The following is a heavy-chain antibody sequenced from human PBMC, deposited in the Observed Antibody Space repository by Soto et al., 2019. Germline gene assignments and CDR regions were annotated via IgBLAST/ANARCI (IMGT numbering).Heavy chain of an antibody. CDR1: GRTFLISA. CDR2: IIPILGTI. CDR3: ARGKEWEQPSNHYYFDY. J-gene: IGHJ4*02. Sequence: QVQLVQSGAEVKTPGSSVRVSCKTAGRTFLISAIAWVRQAPGHGREWMGGIIPILGTIHIAQNFQGRVNFTADRSTSTAYLDLYSLRSEDTATYFCARGKEWEQPSNHYYFDYWGQGSQVIVSS. V-gene: IGHV1-69*06. D-gene: IGHD1-26*01.